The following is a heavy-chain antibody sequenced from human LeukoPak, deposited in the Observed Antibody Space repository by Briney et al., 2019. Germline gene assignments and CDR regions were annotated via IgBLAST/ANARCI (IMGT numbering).Heavy chain of an antibody. CDR1: GFTFSNAW. V-gene: IGHV3-15*01. CDR3: TTERKALLWFGELPHYFDY. D-gene: IGHD3-10*01. J-gene: IGHJ4*02. Sequence: GGSLRLSCAASGFTFSNAWMSWVRQAPGKGLEWVGRIKSKTDGGTTDYAAPVKGRFTISRDDSKNTLYLQMNSLKTEDTAVYYCTTERKALLWFGELPHYFDYWGRGTLVTVSS. CDR2: IKSKTDGGTT.